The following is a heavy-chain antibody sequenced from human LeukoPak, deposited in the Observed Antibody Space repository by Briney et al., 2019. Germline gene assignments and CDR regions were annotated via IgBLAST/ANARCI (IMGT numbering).Heavy chain of an antibody. J-gene: IGHJ6*03. CDR1: GFTFSSYA. CDR2: ISYDGSNK. V-gene: IGHV3-30-3*01. Sequence: PGGSLRLSCAASGFTFSSYAMHWVRQAPGKGLEWVAVISYDGSNKYYADSVKGRFTISRDNSKNTLYLQMNSLRAEDTAVYYCARDMSSSYYYYYYMDVWGKGTTVTVSS. CDR3: ARDMSSSYYYYYYMDV. D-gene: IGHD6-6*01.